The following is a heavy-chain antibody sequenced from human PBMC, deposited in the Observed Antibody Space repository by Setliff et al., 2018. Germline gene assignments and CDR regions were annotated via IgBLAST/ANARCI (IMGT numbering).Heavy chain of an antibody. Sequence: ASVKVSCKASGYTFTSYYMHWVRQATGQGLEWMGWMNPNSGNTGYAQKFQGRVTMTRNTSISTAYMELSSLRSEDTAVYYCARRVGSVGIQLPDYWGQGTLVTVSS. J-gene: IGHJ4*02. CDR2: MNPNSGNT. D-gene: IGHD5-18*01. V-gene: IGHV1-8*02. CDR1: GYTFTSYY. CDR3: ARRVGSVGIQLPDY.